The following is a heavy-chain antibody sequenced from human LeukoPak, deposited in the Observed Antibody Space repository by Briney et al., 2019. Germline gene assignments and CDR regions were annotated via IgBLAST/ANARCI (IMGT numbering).Heavy chain of an antibody. Sequence: SETLSLTCAVYGGSFSGYYWSWIRQPPGKGLEWIGEINHSGSTNYNPSLKSRVTISVDTSKNQFSLKLSSVTAADTAVYYCARGRSNSSGYYAYFDYWGQGTLITVSS. CDR3: ARGRSNSSGYYAYFDY. J-gene: IGHJ4*02. CDR1: GGSFSGYY. D-gene: IGHD3-22*01. V-gene: IGHV4-34*01. CDR2: INHSGST.